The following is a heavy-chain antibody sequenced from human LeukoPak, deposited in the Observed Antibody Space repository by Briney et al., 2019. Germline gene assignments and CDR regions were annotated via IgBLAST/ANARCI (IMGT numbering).Heavy chain of an antibody. D-gene: IGHD3-10*01. Sequence: GGSLRLSCAASGFTFSSYWMSWVRQAPGKGLEWVANIKKDGSERYYVDSVKGRFTVSRDDAKNSLYLQMNSLRAEDTAVYYCARRFLDYYYYGMDVWGPGTRVTVSS. CDR1: GFTFSSYW. CDR2: IKKDGSER. J-gene: IGHJ6*02. V-gene: IGHV3-7*01. CDR3: ARRFLDYYYYGMDV.